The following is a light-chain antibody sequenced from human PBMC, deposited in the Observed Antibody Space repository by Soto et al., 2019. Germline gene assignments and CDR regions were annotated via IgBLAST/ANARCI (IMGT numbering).Light chain of an antibody. Sequence: QSVLTQSPSVSGAPGQRVTISCTGSSSNIGSGYDVHWYQQLPGTAPKLLIYGNTNRPSGVPDRFSGSKSGTSASLAITGLQAEDEADYSCQSYDSSLSGYVVFGGGTKLTVL. V-gene: IGLV1-40*01. CDR3: QSYDSSLSGYVV. CDR1: SSNIGSGYD. J-gene: IGLJ2*01. CDR2: GNT.